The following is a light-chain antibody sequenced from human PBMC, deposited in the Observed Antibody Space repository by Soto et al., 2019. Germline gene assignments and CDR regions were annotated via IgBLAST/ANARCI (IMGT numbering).Light chain of an antibody. CDR1: QDIRNY. CDR2: DAS. J-gene: IGKJ2*01. CDR3: QQYDNLPYT. Sequence: DIQMTQSPSSLSASVGDRVTITCQARQDIRNYLNWYQQKPGKAPTLLIYDASNLETGVPSRFSGSVSGTDFAFTISRLQPEDIATYYCQQYDNLPYTFGQGPKLEIK. V-gene: IGKV1-33*01.